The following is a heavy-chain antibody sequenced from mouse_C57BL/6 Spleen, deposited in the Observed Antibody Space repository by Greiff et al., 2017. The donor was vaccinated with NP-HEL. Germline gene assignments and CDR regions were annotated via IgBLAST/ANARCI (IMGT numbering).Heavy chain of an antibody. J-gene: IGHJ1*03. Sequence: LVESGAELASPGASVTLSCKASGYTFTDHIMNWVKKRPGQGLEWIGRIYPVSGETNYNQKFMGKATFSVDRSSSTVYMVLNSLTSEDPAVYYRATTVVEGYFDVWGTGTTVTVSS. CDR1: GYTFTDHI. D-gene: IGHD1-1*01. CDR2: IYPVSGET. CDR3: ATTVVEGYFDV. V-gene: IGHV1-11*01.